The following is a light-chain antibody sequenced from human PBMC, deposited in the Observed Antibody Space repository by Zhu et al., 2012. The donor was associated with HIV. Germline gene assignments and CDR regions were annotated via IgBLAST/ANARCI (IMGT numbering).Light chain of an antibody. V-gene: IGKV3-15*01. CDR3: QHYNSWPRT. CDR1: QSVDNY. J-gene: IGKJ1*01. CDR2: GAF. Sequence: EIMMTQSPATLSVSPGERVTLSCRASQSVDNYLAWHQQRPGQAPRLLIYGAFTRATGIPARFSGSGSGTEFTLTISSMQSEDLAIYYCQHYNSWPRTFGQGTKVQI.